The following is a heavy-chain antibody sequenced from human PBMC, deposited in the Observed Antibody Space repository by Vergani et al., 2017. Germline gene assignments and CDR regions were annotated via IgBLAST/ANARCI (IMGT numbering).Heavy chain of an antibody. CDR3: AREDWNYGPYYYYGMDV. CDR2: ISYDGSNK. CDR1: GFTVSSNY. D-gene: IGHD1-7*01. J-gene: IGHJ6*02. V-gene: IGHV3-30*03. Sequence: VQLVETGGGLIQPGGSLRLSCAASGFTVSSNYMSWVRQAPGKGLEWVAVISYDGSNKYYADSVKGRFTISRDNSKNTLYLQMNSLRAEDTAVYYCAREDWNYGPYYYYGMDVWGQGTTVTVSS.